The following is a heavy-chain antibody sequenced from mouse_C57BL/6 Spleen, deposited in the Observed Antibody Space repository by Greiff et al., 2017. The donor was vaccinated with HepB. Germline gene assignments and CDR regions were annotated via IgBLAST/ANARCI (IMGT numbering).Heavy chain of an antibody. J-gene: IGHJ3*01. CDR2: IDPSDSYT. CDR3: ARRDYGSSYPAY. Sequence: VQLQQSGAELVKPGASVKLSCKASGYTFTSYWMQWVKQRPGQGLEWIGEIDPSDSYTNYNQKFKGKATLTVDTSSSTAYMQLSSLTSEDSAVYYGARRDYGSSYPAYWGQGTLVTVSA. D-gene: IGHD1-1*01. CDR1: GYTFTSYW. V-gene: IGHV1-50*01.